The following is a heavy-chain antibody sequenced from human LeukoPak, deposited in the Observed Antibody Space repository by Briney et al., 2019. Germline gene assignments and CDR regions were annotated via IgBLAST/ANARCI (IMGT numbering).Heavy chain of an antibody. CDR3: TRDDQDSSGYPPFDY. CDR1: GFTFGDYA. CDR2: VRSKAYGGTT. V-gene: IGHV3-49*03. Sequence: GGSLRLSCTTSGFTFGDYAMSWFRQAPEKGLEWVGLVRSKAYGGTTEYAASVKARFTISRDDSKSIAYLQMNSLKTEDTAVNYCTRDDQDSSGYPPFDYWGQGTLVTVSS. J-gene: IGHJ4*02. D-gene: IGHD3-22*01.